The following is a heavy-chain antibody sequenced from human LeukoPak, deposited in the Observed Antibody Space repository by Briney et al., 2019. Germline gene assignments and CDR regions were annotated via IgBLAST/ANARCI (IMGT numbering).Heavy chain of an antibody. V-gene: IGHV1-2*02. CDR3: ARDLWGYSYGPPGDY. CDR2: INPNSGGT. J-gene: IGHJ4*02. CDR1: GYTFTGYY. D-gene: IGHD5-18*01. Sequence: ASVKVSCKASGYTFTGYYMHWVRQAPGQGLEWMGWINPNSGGTYYAQKFQGRVTMTRDTSITTVYLELSRPRSDDTAVYYCARDLWGYSYGPPGDYWGQGTLVTVSS.